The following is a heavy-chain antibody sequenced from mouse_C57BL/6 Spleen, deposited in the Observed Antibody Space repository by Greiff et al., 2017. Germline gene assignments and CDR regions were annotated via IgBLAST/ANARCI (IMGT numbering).Heavy chain of an antibody. Sequence: EVKLQQSGPELVKPGASVKISCKASGYTFTDYYMNWVKQSHGKSLEWIGDINPNNGGTSYNQKFKGKATLTVDKSSSTAYMELRSLTSEDSAVYYCARQYYGGMDYWGQGTSVTVSS. J-gene: IGHJ4*01. CDR1: GYTFTDYY. CDR2: INPNNGGT. CDR3: ARQYYGGMDY. D-gene: IGHD1-1*01. V-gene: IGHV1-26*01.